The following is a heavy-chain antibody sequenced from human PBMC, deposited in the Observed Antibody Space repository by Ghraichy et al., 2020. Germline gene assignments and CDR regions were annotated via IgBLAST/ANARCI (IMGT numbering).Heavy chain of an antibody. D-gene: IGHD2-2*01. V-gene: IGHV3-74*01. CDR3: ARAAPYCSSTTCIDY. Sequence: GGSLRLSCSASGFTFSNIWIHWVRQSPGKGLVWVSRIYGDGTDTTYADSVKGRFTISGDSAKNTLYLQMNSLRAEDTAVYYCARAAPYCSSTTCIDYWGQGTRVTVSS. CDR1: GFTFSNIW. J-gene: IGHJ4*02. CDR2: IYGDGTDT.